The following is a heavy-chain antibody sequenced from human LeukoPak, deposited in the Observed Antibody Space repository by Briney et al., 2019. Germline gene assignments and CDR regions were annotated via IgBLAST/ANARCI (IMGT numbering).Heavy chain of an antibody. J-gene: IGHJ4*02. CDR3: ARAIGATGVGY. D-gene: IGHD5-12*01. Sequence: PGRSLRLSCAASGFTFSGYGMHWVRQAPGKGLEWVAVIWYDGSNKYYADSVKGRFTISRDNSKNTLYLQMNSLRAEDTAVYYCARAIGATGVGYWGQGTLVTVSS. CDR2: IWYDGSNK. V-gene: IGHV3-33*01. CDR1: GFTFSGYG.